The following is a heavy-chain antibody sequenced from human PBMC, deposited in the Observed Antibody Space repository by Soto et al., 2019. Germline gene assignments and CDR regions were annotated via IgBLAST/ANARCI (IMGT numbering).Heavy chain of an antibody. CDR2: ISAYNGNT. D-gene: IGHD3-3*01. V-gene: IGHV1-18*01. CDR1: GYTFTSFG. Sequence: GASVKVSCKASGYTFTSFGISWVRQAPGQGLEWMGWISAYNGNTNYAQNLQGRVTMTTDTSTSTAYMELRSLRSEDTAVYYCAAGWLRVLEGFPQPYYGMDGWGQGTTVTVSS. CDR3: AAGWLRVLEGFPQPYYGMDG. J-gene: IGHJ6*02.